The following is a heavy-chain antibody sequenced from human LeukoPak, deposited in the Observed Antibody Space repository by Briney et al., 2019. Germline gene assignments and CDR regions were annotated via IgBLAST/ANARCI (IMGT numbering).Heavy chain of an antibody. J-gene: IGHJ3*02. Sequence: GASVKVSCKASGGTFSSYAISWVRQAPGQGLGWMGGIIPIFGTANYAQKFQGRVTITADKSTSTAYMELSSLRSEDTAVYYCARRRKAYYYDSSGPIDAFDIWGQGTMVTVSS. CDR2: IIPIFGTA. CDR3: ARRRKAYYYDSSGPIDAFDI. D-gene: IGHD3-22*01. CDR1: GGTFSSYA. V-gene: IGHV1-69*06.